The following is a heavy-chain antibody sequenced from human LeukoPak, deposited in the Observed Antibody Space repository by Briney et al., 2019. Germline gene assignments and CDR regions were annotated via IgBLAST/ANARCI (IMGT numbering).Heavy chain of an antibody. J-gene: IGHJ6*02. CDR2: IYYSGST. CDR3: ARDSGSHPYYGMDV. Sequence: LETLSLTCTVSGGSISSYYWSWIRQPPGKGLEWIGYIYYSGSTNYNPSLKSRVTISVDTSKNQFSLKLSSVTAADTAVYYCARDSGSHPYYGMDVWGQGTTVTVSS. CDR1: GGSISSYY. V-gene: IGHV4-59*01. D-gene: IGHD1-26*01.